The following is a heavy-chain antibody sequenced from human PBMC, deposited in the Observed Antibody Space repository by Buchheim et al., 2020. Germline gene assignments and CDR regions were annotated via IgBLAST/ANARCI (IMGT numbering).Heavy chain of an antibody. CDR3: AKAEGYSYPFNY. V-gene: IGHV3-23*01. CDR2: IISSGVRT. Sequence: EVQLLESGGGLVQPGGSLRLSCAASGFTFSSYAVSWVRQAPGKGLEWVSTIISSGVRTYYADSVKGPFPISRDISRNTLSLQMNSLRAEDTAVYYCAKAEGYSYPFNYWGQGTL. D-gene: IGHD5-18*01. J-gene: IGHJ4*02. CDR1: GFTFSSYA.